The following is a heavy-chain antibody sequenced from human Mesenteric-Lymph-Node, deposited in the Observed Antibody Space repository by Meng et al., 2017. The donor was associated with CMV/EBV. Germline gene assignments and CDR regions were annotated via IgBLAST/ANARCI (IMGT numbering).Heavy chain of an antibody. CDR1: GFTFSSYV. V-gene: IGHV3-74*01. Sequence: GESLKISCAASGFTFSSYVMSWVRQAPGKGLEWVSRINSEGSSIYYADSVKGRFTISRDNAKNTLYLQMKSLRAEDTAVYYCARSKRDAPAAADDTFDIWGQGTMVTVSS. CDR3: ARSKRDAPAAADDTFDI. J-gene: IGHJ3*02. CDR2: INSEGSSI. D-gene: IGHD2-2*01.